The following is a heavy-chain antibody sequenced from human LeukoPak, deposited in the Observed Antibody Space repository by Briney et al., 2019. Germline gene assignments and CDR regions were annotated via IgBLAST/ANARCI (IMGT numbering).Heavy chain of an antibody. CDR2: ISYDGSNK. D-gene: IGHD3-3*01. CDR1: GFTFSSYA. V-gene: IGHV3-30*01. CDR3: AREYYDFWSGYYFDWFDP. J-gene: IGHJ5*02. Sequence: GGSLRLSCAASGFTFSSYAMHWVRQAPGKGLEWVAVISYDGSNKYYADSVKGRFTISRDNSKNTLYLQMNSLRAGDTAVYYCAREYYDFWSGYYFDWFDPWGQGTLVTVSS.